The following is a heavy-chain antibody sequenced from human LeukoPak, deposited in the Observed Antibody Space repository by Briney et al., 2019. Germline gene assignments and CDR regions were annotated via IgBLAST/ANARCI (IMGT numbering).Heavy chain of an antibody. CDR1: GYTFTGYY. CDR3: ARARRAYTSCWFDP. Sequence: GASVKVFCKASGYTFTGYYMDWVRQAPGQGLEWMGWINLNSGGSNYAKKFQGSVTMTRDTSISTAYMELSTLRSDDTAVYSCARARRAYTSCWFDPWGQGTLVTVSS. CDR2: INLNSGGS. D-gene: IGHD2-2*01. V-gene: IGHV1-2*02. J-gene: IGHJ5*02.